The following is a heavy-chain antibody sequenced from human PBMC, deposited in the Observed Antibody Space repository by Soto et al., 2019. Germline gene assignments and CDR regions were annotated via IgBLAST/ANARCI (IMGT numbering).Heavy chain of an antibody. CDR2: INPSGIGT. V-gene: IGHV1-46*01. CDR3: ARELTEYRSSWYLDY. J-gene: IGHJ4*02. D-gene: IGHD6-13*01. Sequence: ASVKVSCKASGYTFTSYYMHWVRQAPGQGLEWMGIINPSGIGTSYAQKFQGRVTMTRDTSTSTVYMELSSLRSEDTAVYYCARELTEYRSSWYLDYWGQGTLVTVSS. CDR1: GYTFTSYY.